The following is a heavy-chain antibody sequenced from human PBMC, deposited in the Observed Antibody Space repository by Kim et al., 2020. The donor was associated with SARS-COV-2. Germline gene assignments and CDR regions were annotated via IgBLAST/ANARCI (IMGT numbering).Heavy chain of an antibody. V-gene: IGHV3-15*01. Sequence: GGSLRLSCAASGFTFSNAWMSWVRQAPGKGLEWVGRIKSKTDGGTTDYAAPVKGRFTISRDDSKNTLYLQMNSLKTEDTAVYYCTTRMGRYCSGGSCPRGAFDIWGQGTMVTVSS. D-gene: IGHD2-15*01. J-gene: IGHJ3*02. CDR1: GFTFSNAW. CDR2: IKSKTDGGTT. CDR3: TTRMGRYCSGGSCPRGAFDI.